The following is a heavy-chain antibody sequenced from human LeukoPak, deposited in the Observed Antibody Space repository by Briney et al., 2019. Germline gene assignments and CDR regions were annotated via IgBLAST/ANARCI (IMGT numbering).Heavy chain of an antibody. D-gene: IGHD6-19*01. CDR2: INPKSAGT. CDR3: TRDLGISGWYAPPLGYFDY. J-gene: IGHJ4*02. CDR1: GYTFTGYC. V-gene: IGHV1-2*02. Sequence: ASVKVSCKASGYTFTGYCMHWVRQAPGQGLEWMGWINPKSAGTNYAQKFQGRVTMTRDTSISTTYMELSRLRSDDTAVYYCTRDLGISGWYAPPLGYFDYWGQGTLVAVSS.